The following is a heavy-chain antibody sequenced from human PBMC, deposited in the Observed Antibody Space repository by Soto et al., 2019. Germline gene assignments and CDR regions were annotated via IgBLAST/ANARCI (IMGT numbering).Heavy chain of an antibody. J-gene: IGHJ4*02. CDR1: GFTFSSFA. Sequence: EVQLLESGGGLVQPGKSLRLSCAASGFTFSSFAMSWVRQAPGKGLEWVSAISGGGGSTYYADSVKGRFTISRDNSKNRLYLQMNSLRAEDTAVYYCAKIYTYGDWYFDYWGQGALVTVSS. V-gene: IGHV3-23*01. CDR2: ISGGGGST. D-gene: IGHD5-18*01. CDR3: AKIYTYGDWYFDY.